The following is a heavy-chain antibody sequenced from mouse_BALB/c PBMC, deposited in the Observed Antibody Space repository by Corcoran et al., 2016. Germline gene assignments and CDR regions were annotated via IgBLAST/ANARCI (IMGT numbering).Heavy chain of an antibody. CDR3: ARLEYGRAWFAY. CDR1: GFNIKDTY. D-gene: IGHD2-10*02. J-gene: IGHJ3*01. CDR2: IDPANGNT. V-gene: IGHV14-3*02. Sequence: EVQLQQSGAELVKPGASVKLSCTASGFNIKDTYMHWVKQRPEQGLEWIGRIDPANGNTKYDPKFQGKATITADTSSNTAYLQLSSLTSEDTAVYYCARLEYGRAWFAYWGQGTLVTVSA.